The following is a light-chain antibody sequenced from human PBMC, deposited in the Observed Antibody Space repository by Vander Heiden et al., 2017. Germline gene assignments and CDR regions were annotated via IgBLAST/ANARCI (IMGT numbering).Light chain of an antibody. CDR2: DVT. J-gene: IGLJ1*01. V-gene: IGLV2-14*03. CDR3: NSYSSSSTSYV. CDR1: SSDVGGYNY. Sequence: QSALTQPASVSGSPGQSITISCTGTSSDVGGYNYVSWYKQHPGKAPKVLIYDVTNRASGVSNRFSGSKSGNTASLTISGLQAEDEADYYCNSYSSSSTSYVFGTGTKVTVL.